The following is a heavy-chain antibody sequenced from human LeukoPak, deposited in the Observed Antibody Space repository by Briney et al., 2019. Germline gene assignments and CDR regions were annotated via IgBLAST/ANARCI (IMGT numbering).Heavy chain of an antibody. CDR3: ARDRQHFDY. Sequence: SETLSLTCTVSGGSISSYYWSWIRQPPGKGLEWIGYIYYSGSTNYNPSLKSRVTISVDTSKNQFSLKLSSVTAADTAVYYCARDRQHFDYWGQGTLVTVSS. CDR2: IYYSGST. CDR1: GGSISSYY. J-gene: IGHJ4*02. V-gene: IGHV4-59*01. D-gene: IGHD1-1*01.